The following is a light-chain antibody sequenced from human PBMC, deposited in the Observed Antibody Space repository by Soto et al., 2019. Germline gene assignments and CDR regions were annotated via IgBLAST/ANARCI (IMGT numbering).Light chain of an antibody. CDR1: QNINKF. V-gene: IGKV1-39*01. Sequence: DIHMTQSPSSLSASVGYIFTISCRASQNINKFLSWFQLKPGKAPQLLIYAASRLQSGVPSRLSGSGYGTDLTITISSMKNEDFETYYCQQTYRNTSTFGHGTKVDIK. CDR2: AAS. CDR3: QQTYRNTST. J-gene: IGKJ1*01.